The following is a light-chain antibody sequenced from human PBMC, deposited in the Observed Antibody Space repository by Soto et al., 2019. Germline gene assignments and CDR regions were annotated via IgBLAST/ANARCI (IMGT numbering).Light chain of an antibody. Sequence: DIQLTQSPSSLSASIGDRVTISCRASQNIKNYLIWYQQERGKTPKLLVYAASTLQGGVPSRFTGSGSGTDFTLTISSLLPEDFATYFCQQSYSHPWTFGQGTTV. J-gene: IGKJ1*01. V-gene: IGKV1-39*01. CDR2: AAS. CDR3: QQSYSHPWT. CDR1: QNIKNY.